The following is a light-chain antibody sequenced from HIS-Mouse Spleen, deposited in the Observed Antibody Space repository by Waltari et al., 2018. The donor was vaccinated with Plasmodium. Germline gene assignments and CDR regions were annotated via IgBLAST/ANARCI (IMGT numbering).Light chain of an antibody. J-gene: IGLJ3*02. V-gene: IGLV3-19*01. CDR3: NSRDSSGNHWV. CDR1: SLRSYY. Sequence: SSELTQDPAVSVALGQTVRITCQGDSLRSYYASWYPQKPGQAPGLVIYGKNNRPSGIPDRFSGSSSGNTASLTITGAQAEDEADYYCNSRDSSGNHWVFGGGTKLTVL. CDR2: GKN.